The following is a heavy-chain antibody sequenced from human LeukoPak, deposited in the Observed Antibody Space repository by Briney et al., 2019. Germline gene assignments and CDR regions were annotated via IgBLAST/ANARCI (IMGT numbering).Heavy chain of an antibody. CDR2: INPSGGSK. J-gene: IGHJ4*02. V-gene: IGHV1-46*01. D-gene: IGHD6-19*01. CDR3: AREDSSGWYVFDY. CDR1: GYTFTSYY. Sequence: ASVKVSCKASGYTFTSYYMHWVRQAPGQGLKWMGVINPSGGSKSYAQKFQGRVTMTRDTSTSTVYMEMSSLRSEDTAVYYCAREDSSGWYVFDYWGQGTLVTVSS.